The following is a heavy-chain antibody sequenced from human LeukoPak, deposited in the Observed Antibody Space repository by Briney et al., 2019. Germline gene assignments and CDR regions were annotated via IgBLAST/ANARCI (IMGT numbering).Heavy chain of an antibody. CDR2: ISWNSGSI. Sequence: GGSLRLSCAASGFTFDDYAMHWVRQAPGKGLEGVSGISWNSGSIGYADSVKGRFTISSDNAKNSLYLQMNSLRAEDTALYYCARVCGGDCYDAFDIWGQGTMVTVSS. CDR3: ARVCGGDCYDAFDI. V-gene: IGHV3-9*01. D-gene: IGHD2-21*02. J-gene: IGHJ3*02. CDR1: GFTFDDYA.